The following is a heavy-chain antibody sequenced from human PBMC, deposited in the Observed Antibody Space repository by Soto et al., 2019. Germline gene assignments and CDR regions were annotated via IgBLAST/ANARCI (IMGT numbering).Heavy chain of an antibody. J-gene: IGHJ4*02. CDR3: AKSAEGPFDY. CDR1: GVTISSYG. CDR2: ISYDGSNK. V-gene: IGHV3-30*18. Sequence: GPLSLSCAVSGVTISSYGMHCVRQAPGKGLEWVAVISYDGSNKYYADSVKGRFTISRDNSKNTLYLQMNSLRAEDTAVYYCAKSAEGPFDYWGQGTLVTVSS.